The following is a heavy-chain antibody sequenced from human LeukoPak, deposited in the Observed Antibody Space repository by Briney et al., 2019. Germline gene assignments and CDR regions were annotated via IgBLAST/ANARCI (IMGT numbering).Heavy chain of an antibody. CDR1: GLTLSNVW. V-gene: IGHV3-15*07. CDR2: IRSRGDGGTT. Sequence: GGSLRLSCAVSGLTLSNVWMNWVRQAPGKGLEWVGRIRSRGDGGTTDFAAPVKGRFTISRDDPKNTLYLQMNSLTSEDTAVYYCTQGSGQYFDYWGQEPWSPSPQ. J-gene: IGHJ4*01. D-gene: IGHD2-15*01. CDR3: TQGSGQYFDY.